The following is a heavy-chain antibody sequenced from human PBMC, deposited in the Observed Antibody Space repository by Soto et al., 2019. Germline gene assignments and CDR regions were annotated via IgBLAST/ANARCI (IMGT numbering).Heavy chain of an antibody. J-gene: IGHJ4*02. V-gene: IGHV3-74*01. CDR2: INSDGSST. CDR3: ARTYDYGDYQHSYYFDY. D-gene: IGHD4-17*01. Sequence: EVQLVESGGGLVQPGGSLRLSCAASGFTFSSYWMHWVRQAPGKGLVWVSRINSDGSSTSYADSVKGRFTISRDNAKNTLYLQMNSLRAEDTAVYYCARTYDYGDYQHSYYFDYWGQGTLVTVSS. CDR1: GFTFSSYW.